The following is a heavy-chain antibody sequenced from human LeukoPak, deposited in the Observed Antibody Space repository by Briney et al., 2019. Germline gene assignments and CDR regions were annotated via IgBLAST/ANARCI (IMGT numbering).Heavy chain of an antibody. CDR3: AKMVREFYTISYYFDY. CDR2: ISGSGAGT. V-gene: IGHV3-23*01. D-gene: IGHD2-8*01. Sequence: GGSLRLSCVASTFTFSTYAMNWVRQAPGEGLEWVSGISGSGAGTYYADSVKGRFTISRDNSKNTLYLQMNSLRAEDTAVYYCAKMVREFYTISYYFDYWGQGTLVTVSS. CDR1: TFTFSTYA. J-gene: IGHJ4*02.